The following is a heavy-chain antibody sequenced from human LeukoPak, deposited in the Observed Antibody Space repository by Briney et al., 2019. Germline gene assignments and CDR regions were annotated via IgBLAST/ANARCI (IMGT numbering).Heavy chain of an antibody. CDR1: GFTFSTST. Sequence: PGGSLRLSCAASGFTFSTSTMHWVRQAPGKGLEWVAVISYDGSNKCYADSVKGRFAISRDNSKNTLYLQMNSLRGYDSAVYYCARPLSNGYFHDSGGYYPYAMDVWGQGTTVTVSS. CDR2: ISYDGSNK. J-gene: IGHJ6*02. V-gene: IGHV3-30*09. CDR3: ARPLSNGYFHDSGGYYPYAMDV. D-gene: IGHD3-22*01.